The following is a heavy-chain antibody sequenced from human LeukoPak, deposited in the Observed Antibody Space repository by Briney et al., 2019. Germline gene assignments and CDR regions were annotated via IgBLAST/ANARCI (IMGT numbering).Heavy chain of an antibody. CDR1: GFTFSSYA. Sequence: PGGSLRLSCAASGFTFSSYAMSWVRQAPGKGLEWVSAISGSGGSTYYADSVKGRFTISRDNSKNTLYLQMNSLRAEDTAVYYCAKTAMVPHHFYYYMDVWGKGATVTVSS. CDR2: ISGSGGST. V-gene: IGHV3-23*01. CDR3: AKTAMVPHHFYYYMDV. D-gene: IGHD4/OR15-4a*01. J-gene: IGHJ6*03.